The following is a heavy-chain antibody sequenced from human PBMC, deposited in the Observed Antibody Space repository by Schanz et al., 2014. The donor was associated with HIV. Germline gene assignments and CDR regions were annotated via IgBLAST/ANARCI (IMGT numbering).Heavy chain of an antibody. CDR2: INPNSGGT. J-gene: IGHJ3*02. Sequence: QVQLLQSGTEVKKPGASVKVSCKGSGDTFTGDFMHWVRQAPGQGLEWMGWINPNSGGTNYAQKFQGRVTMTRDTSISTAYMELSRLRSDDTAVYYCARGIVGATPAFDIWGQGTMVTVSS. CDR3: ARGIVGATPAFDI. V-gene: IGHV1-2*02. CDR1: GDTFTGDF. D-gene: IGHD1-26*01.